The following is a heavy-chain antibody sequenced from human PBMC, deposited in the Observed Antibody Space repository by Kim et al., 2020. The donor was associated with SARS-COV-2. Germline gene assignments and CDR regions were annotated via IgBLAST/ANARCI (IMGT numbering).Heavy chain of an antibody. V-gene: IGHV3-23*01. CDR3: AKKDVTMVRGDIDY. Sequence: ADSVKGRFTISRDNSKNTLYLQMNSLRAEDTAVYYCAKKDVTMVRGDIDYWGQGTLVTVSP. D-gene: IGHD3-10*01. J-gene: IGHJ4*02.